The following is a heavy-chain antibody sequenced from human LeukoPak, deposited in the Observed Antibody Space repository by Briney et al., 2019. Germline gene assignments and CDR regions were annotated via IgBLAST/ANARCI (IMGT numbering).Heavy chain of an antibody. CDR2: ISSSGDYI. Sequence: KTGGSLRLSCTTSGFIFSNHYMNWIRQAPGKGLEWVSYISSSGDYIYYADSVKGRFTISRDNAKNSLYLQMSSLRAEDTAVYYCARENIDASGDYYTDYGMDVWGQGTTVTVSS. D-gene: IGHD3-10*01. V-gene: IGHV3-11*01. CDR1: GFIFSNHY. J-gene: IGHJ6*02. CDR3: ARENIDASGDYYTDYGMDV.